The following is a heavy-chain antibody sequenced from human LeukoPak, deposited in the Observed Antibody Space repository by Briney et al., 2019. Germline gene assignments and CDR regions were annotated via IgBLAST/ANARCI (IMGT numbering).Heavy chain of an antibody. J-gene: IGHJ6*02. CDR1: GGSFSNYA. D-gene: IGHD3-3*01. V-gene: IGHV1-69*01. CDR3: ARDSHRATYYDFWSGYFSDRYYYYGMDV. Sequence: SVKVSCTASGGSFSNYAVSWMRQAPGQGLEWMGGIIPMFGSAKYAEKFQGRVTITADESTSTAYMELSSLRSEDTAVYYCARDSHRATYYDFWSGYFSDRYYYYGMDVWGQGTTVTVSS. CDR2: IIPMFGSA.